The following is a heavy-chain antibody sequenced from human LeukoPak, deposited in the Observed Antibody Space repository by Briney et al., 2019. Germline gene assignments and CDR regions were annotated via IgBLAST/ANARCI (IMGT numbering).Heavy chain of an antibody. CDR1: GGSISSYY. Sequence: SETLSLTCTVSGGSISSYYWSWIRQPPGKGLEGIGYIYYSGSTNYNPSLKSRVTISVDTSKNQFSLKLSSVTAADTAVYYCARGSGGDGSGSLWGQGTLVTVSS. CDR2: IYYSGST. V-gene: IGHV4-59*01. CDR3: ARGSGGDGSGSL. J-gene: IGHJ4*02. D-gene: IGHD3-10*01.